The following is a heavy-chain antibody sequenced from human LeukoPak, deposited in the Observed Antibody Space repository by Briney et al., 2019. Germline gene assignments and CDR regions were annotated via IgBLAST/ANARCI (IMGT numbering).Heavy chain of an antibody. CDR2: FSAYNGNT. Sequence: ASVKVSCKASVYTLTSYVISWVRQAPGQGREWMGWFSAYNGNTNYVQKLQGRVTMTTDPPTSTAYMELRSLRYDDTAVYYCAIDPYYDFWSGYASWFDPWGQGTLVTVSS. V-gene: IGHV1-18*01. J-gene: IGHJ5*02. CDR3: AIDPYYDFWSGYASWFDP. CDR1: VYTLTSYV. D-gene: IGHD3-3*01.